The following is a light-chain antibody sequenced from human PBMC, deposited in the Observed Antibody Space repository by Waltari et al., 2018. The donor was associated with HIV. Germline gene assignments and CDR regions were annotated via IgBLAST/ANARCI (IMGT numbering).Light chain of an antibody. V-gene: IGKV3-11*01. CDR1: QSVGIY. J-gene: IGKJ4*01. CDR3: QQRSDSPPST. CDR2: DAI. Sequence: IVLTQSPATLSLSPGDTAPLSRRASQSVGIYLAWYQQKPGRAPRLLIYDAINRATGIPARFSGSGSGTDFTLTISSLEPEDFAVYYCQQRSDSPPSTFGGGTKVEI.